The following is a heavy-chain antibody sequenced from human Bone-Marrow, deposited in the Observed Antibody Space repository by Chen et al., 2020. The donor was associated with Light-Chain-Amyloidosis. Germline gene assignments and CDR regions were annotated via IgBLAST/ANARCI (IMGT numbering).Heavy chain of an antibody. V-gene: IGHV3-23*01. CDR1: GFTFSNYA. Sequence: EVQLSESGGGLVQPGGSLRLSCAASGFTFSNYAMNWVRQAPGKGLECVSTISGGGAGTYYADSVRGRFTISRDNSKNTLYLQMNSLRAEDTAVYYCARAPTSVAPPYFFDYWGQGILVAVSS. CDR2: ISGGGAGT. CDR3: ARAPTSVAPPYFFDY. J-gene: IGHJ4*02.